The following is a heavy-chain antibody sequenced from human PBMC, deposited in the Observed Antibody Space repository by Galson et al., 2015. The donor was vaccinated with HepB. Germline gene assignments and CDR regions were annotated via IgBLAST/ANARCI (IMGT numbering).Heavy chain of an antibody. CDR1: GIGFSNFA. CDR3: ARDLEVPPATYFQH. CDR2: ISFDARMK. Sequence: SLRLSCAASGIGFSNFAMHWVRQAPGKGLEWVAGISFDARMKNYADSVKGRFTIARDNSKNALYLEMSSLRIDDTAMYYCARDLEVPPATYFQHWGPGALVTVSP. J-gene: IGHJ1*01. D-gene: IGHD1-1*01. V-gene: IGHV3-30*04.